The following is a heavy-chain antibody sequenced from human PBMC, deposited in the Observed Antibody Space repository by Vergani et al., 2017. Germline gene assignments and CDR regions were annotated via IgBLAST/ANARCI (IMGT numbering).Heavy chain of an antibody. D-gene: IGHD2-15*01. CDR3: ARDVLYCSGGSGYSGAFDI. CDR1: GGSISSYY. Sequence: QVQLQESGPGLVKPSETLSLTCTVSGGSISSYYWSWIRQPPGKGLEWIGYIYYSGSTNYNPSLKSRVTISVDTSKNQFSLKLSAVTAADTAVYYCARDVLYCSGGSGYSGAFDIWGQGTMVTVSS. V-gene: IGHV4-59*01. J-gene: IGHJ3*02. CDR2: IYYSGST.